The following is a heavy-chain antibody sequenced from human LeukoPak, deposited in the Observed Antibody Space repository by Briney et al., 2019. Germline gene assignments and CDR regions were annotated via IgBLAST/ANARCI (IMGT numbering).Heavy chain of an antibody. CDR3: AREEDCSSTSCYTGY. CDR1: GGTFSSYA. D-gene: IGHD2-2*02. Sequence: SVKVSCKASGGTFSSYAISWVRQAPGQGLEWMGGIIPIFGTANYAQKFQGRVTITADESTSTAYMELSSLRSEDTAVYYCAREEDCSSTSCYTGYWGQGTLVTVSS. V-gene: IGHV1-69*13. J-gene: IGHJ4*02. CDR2: IIPIFGTA.